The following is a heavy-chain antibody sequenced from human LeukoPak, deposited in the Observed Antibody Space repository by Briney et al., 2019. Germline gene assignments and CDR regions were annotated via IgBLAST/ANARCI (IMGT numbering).Heavy chain of an antibody. J-gene: IGHJ4*02. D-gene: IGHD3-22*01. CDR1: GGSISSYY. V-gene: IGHV4-59*12. CDR2: IHYSGST. Sequence: SETLSLTCTVSGGSISSYYWSWIRQPPGKGLEWIGYIHYSGSTNYNPSLNSRVTISVDTSKNQVSLKLSSVTAADTAVYYCARGFYDSSGYYYVDYWGQGTLVTVSS. CDR3: ARGFYDSSGYYYVDY.